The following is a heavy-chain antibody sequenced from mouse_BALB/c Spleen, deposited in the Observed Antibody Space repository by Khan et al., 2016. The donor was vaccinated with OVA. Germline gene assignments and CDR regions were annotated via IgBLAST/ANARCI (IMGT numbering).Heavy chain of an antibody. Sequence: QVQLKESGPGLAAPSQSLSITCTISGFSLTNYGVHWVRQPPGKGLEWLVVIWSDGSTNYNSVLKSRLTIIKDNYQSQVFLKMNILQTDGTAIYFCARQPYYHYNIMDYWGQGTSVTVSS. D-gene: IGHD2-10*01. V-gene: IGHV2-6-1*01. CDR3: ARQPYYHYNIMDY. J-gene: IGHJ4*01. CDR1: GFSLTNYG. CDR2: IWSDGST.